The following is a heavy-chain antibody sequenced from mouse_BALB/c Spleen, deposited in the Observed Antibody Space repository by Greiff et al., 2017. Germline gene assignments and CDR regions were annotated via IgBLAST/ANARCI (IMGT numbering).Heavy chain of an antibody. D-gene: IGHD2-2*01. Sequence: EVQRVESGGGLVKPGGSLKLSCAASGFTFSSYAMSWVRQTPEKRLEWVATISSGGSYTYYPDSVKGRFTISRDNAKNTLYLQMSSLRSEDTAMYYCARHGYDYAMDYWGQGTSVTVSS. CDR3: ARHGYDYAMDY. J-gene: IGHJ4*01. CDR1: GFTFSSYA. V-gene: IGHV5-9-3*01. CDR2: ISSGGSYT.